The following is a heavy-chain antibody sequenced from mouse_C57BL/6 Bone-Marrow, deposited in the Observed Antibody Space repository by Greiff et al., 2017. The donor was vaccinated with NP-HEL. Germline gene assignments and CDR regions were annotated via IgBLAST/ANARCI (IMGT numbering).Heavy chain of an antibody. CDR2: ISYSGST. D-gene: IGHD2-3*01. CDR3: ARLLYDGYYSYYFDY. V-gene: IGHV3-8*01. CDR1: GYSITSDY. J-gene: IGHJ2*01. Sequence: EVMLVESGPGLAKPSQTLSLTCSVTGYSITSDYWNWIRKFPGNKLEYMGYISYSGSTYYNPSLKSRISITRDTSKNQYYMQLNSVTTEDTATYYCARLLYDGYYSYYFDYWGQGTTLTVSS.